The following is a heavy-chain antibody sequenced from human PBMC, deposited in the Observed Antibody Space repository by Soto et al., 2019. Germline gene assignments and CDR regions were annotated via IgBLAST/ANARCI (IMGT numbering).Heavy chain of an antibody. V-gene: IGHV1-69*13. CDR3: ARVVTVVKSFHYWYFDL. D-gene: IGHD2-15*01. CDR2: IIPIFGTA. CDR1: GYTFTSYD. Sequence: SVKVSCKASGYTFTSYDMHWVRQAPGQRLEWMGGIIPIFGTANYAQKFQGRVTITADESTSTAYMELSSLRSEDTAVYYCARVVTVVKSFHYWYFDLWGRGTLVTVS. J-gene: IGHJ2*01.